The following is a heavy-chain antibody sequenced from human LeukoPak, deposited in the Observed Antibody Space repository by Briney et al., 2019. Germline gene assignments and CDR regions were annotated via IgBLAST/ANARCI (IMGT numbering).Heavy chain of an antibody. CDR2: INHSGST. D-gene: IGHD4-23*01. CDR3: ARGDYGGNSIDY. V-gene: IGHV4-34*01. CDR1: GXSFSGYY. Sequence: SETLSLTCAVYGXSFSGYYWSWIRQPPGKGLEWIGEINHSGSTNYNPSLKSRVTISVDTSKNQFSLKLSSVTAADTAVYYCARGDYGGNSIDYWGQGTLVTVSS. J-gene: IGHJ4*02.